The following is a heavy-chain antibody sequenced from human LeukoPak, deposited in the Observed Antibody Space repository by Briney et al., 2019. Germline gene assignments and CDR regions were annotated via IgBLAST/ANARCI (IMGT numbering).Heavy chain of an antibody. CDR3: ARGGYSSGWYWNYYYYMDV. Sequence: ASVKVSCKASGYTFTGYYMHWVRQAPGQGLEWMGWINPNSGGTNYAQKFQGRVTMTRDTSISTAYMELSRLRSDDTAVYYCARGGYSSGWYWNYYYYMDVWGKGTTVTVSS. CDR2: INPNSGGT. V-gene: IGHV1-2*02. J-gene: IGHJ6*03. D-gene: IGHD6-19*01. CDR1: GYTFTGYY.